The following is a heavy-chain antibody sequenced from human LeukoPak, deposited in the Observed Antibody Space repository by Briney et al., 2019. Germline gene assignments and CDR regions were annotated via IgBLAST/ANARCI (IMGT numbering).Heavy chain of an antibody. CDR3: ARADTGATRELDYYYYYMDV. CDR2: INHSGST. V-gene: IGHV4-34*01. D-gene: IGHD1-26*01. CDR1: GGSFSGYY. Sequence: PSETLSLTCAVYGGSFSGYYWSWIRQPPGKGLEWIGEINHSGSTNYNPSLKSRVTISVDTSKNQFSLRLSSVTAADTAVYYCARADTGATRELDYYYYYMDVWGKGTTVTVSS. J-gene: IGHJ6*03.